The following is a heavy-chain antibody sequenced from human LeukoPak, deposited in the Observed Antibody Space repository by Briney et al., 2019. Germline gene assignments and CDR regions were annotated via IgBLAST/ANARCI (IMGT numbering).Heavy chain of an antibody. J-gene: IGHJ1*01. V-gene: IGHV3-7*01. CDR3: ARDHYYGDHAPEYFQH. Sequence: GGSLRLSCAASGFTFSSYWMSWVRQAPGKGLEWVANIKYDGSEKDYVDSVKGRFTISRDNAKNSLYLQMNSLRAEDTAVYYCARDHYYGDHAPEYFQHWGQGTLVTVSS. CDR2: IKYDGSEK. D-gene: IGHD4-17*01. CDR1: GFTFSSYW.